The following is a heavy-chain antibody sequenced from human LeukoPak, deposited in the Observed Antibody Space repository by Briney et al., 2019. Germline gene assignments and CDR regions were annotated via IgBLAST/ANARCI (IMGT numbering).Heavy chain of an antibody. CDR2: INAGNGNT. J-gene: IGHJ4*02. Sequence: ASVKVSCKASGYTFTSYAMHWVRQAPGQRLEWMGWINAGNGNTKYSQKFQGRVTITRDTSASTAYMELSSLRSEDTAVYYCARDLRPSSSWYWDYFDYWGQGTLVTVSS. CDR3: ARDLRPSSSWYWDYFDY. CDR1: GYTFTSYA. D-gene: IGHD6-13*01. V-gene: IGHV1-3*01.